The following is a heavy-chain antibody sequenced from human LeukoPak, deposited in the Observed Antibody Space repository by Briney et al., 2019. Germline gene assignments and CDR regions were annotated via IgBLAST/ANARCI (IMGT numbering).Heavy chain of an antibody. D-gene: IGHD6-13*01. V-gene: IGHV4-61*02. CDR3: ARHYSRSWYLDYFDY. Sequence: SETLSLTCTVPGGSISSGNYYWSWIRQPAGKGLEWIGRIYTSGSTNYNPSLKSRVSISVDTSKNQFSLKLSSVTAADTAVYYCARHYSRSWYLDYFDYWGQRTLVTVSS. CDR2: IYTSGST. CDR1: GGSISSGNYY. J-gene: IGHJ4*02.